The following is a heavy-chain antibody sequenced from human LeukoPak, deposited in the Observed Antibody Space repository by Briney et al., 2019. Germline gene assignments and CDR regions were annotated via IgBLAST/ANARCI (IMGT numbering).Heavy chain of an antibody. CDR1: GGTFSSYA. Sequence: GASVKVSCKASGGTFSSYAISWVRQAPGQGLEWMGGIIPIFGTANYAQKFQGRVTITADESTSTAYMELSSLRSEDTAVYYCARVGYSNYAPLGYWGQGTLVTVSS. CDR2: IIPIFGTA. V-gene: IGHV1-69*13. CDR3: ARVGYSNYAPLGY. D-gene: IGHD4-11*01. J-gene: IGHJ4*02.